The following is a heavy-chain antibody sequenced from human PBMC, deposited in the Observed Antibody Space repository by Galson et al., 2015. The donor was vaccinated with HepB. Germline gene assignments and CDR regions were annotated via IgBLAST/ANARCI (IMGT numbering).Heavy chain of an antibody. CDR2: INAGNGNT. CDR3: ASVLSGLSSANDAFDI. D-gene: IGHD2/OR15-2a*01. CDR1: GYTFTSYA. J-gene: IGHJ3*02. V-gene: IGHV1-3*01. Sequence: SVKVSCKASGYTFTSYAMHWVRQAPGQRLEWMGWINAGNGNTKYSQKFQGRVTITRDTSASTAYMELSSLRSEDTAVYYCASVLSGLSSANDAFDIWGQGTMVTVSS.